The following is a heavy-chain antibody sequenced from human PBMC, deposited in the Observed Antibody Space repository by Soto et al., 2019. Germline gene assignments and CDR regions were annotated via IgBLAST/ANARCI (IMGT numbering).Heavy chain of an antibody. CDR1: GGSISSSSYY. Sequence: PSETLSLTCTVSGGSISSSSYYWGWIRQPPGKGLEWIGSIYYSGSTYYNPSLKSRVTISVDTSKNQFSLKLSSVTAADTAVYYCASEKYYDFWSGYYTPLDYWGQGTLVTVSS. J-gene: IGHJ4*02. CDR3: ASEKYYDFWSGYYTPLDY. D-gene: IGHD3-3*01. CDR2: IYYSGST. V-gene: IGHV4-39*01.